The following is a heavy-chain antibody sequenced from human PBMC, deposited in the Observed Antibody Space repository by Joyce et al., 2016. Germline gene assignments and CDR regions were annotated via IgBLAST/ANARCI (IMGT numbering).Heavy chain of an antibody. J-gene: IGHJ3*02. D-gene: IGHD2-15*01. CDR2: IDWDDDK. CDR1: GFSLSTSGMR. Sequence: QVTLKESGPALVKPTQTLTLTCTFSGFSLSTSGMRVSWIRQPPGKALEWLARIDWDDDKFYNTSLKTRLTISKDTSKNQVVLTMTNMDPVDTVTYYCARMDSRYCSGGSCYQFDAFDIWGQGTMVTVSS. CDR3: ARMDSRYCSGGSCYQFDAFDI. V-gene: IGHV2-70*04.